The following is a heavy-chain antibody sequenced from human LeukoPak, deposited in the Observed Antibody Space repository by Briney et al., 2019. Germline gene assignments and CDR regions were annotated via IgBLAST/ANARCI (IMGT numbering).Heavy chain of an antibody. V-gene: IGHV4-39*01. CDR2: IYYSGST. Sequence: SETLSLTCTVSGGSISSSSYYWGWIRQPPWKGLEWTGRIYYSGSTYYNPSLKSRVTISVDTSKNQFSLKLSSVTAADTAVYYCARQGTVTTYYYYYYGMDVWGQGTTVTVSS. J-gene: IGHJ6*02. D-gene: IGHD4-17*01. CDR1: GGSISSSSYY. CDR3: ARQGTVTTYYYYYYGMDV.